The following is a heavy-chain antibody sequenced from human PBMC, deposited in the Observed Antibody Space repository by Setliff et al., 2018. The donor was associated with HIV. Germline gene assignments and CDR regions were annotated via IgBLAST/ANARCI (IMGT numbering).Heavy chain of an antibody. Sequence: SETLSLTCTVSGGSISSYYWSWIRQPPGKGLEWIGNIYTSGRNNYNPSLKSRITISEDRSKNQFSLKLRSVTAADTAVYYCARTGRDSSGFDPWGQGTLVTVSS. CDR2: IYTSGRN. J-gene: IGHJ5*02. CDR3: ARTGRDSSGFDP. CDR1: GGSISSYY. V-gene: IGHV4-4*09. D-gene: IGHD3-22*01.